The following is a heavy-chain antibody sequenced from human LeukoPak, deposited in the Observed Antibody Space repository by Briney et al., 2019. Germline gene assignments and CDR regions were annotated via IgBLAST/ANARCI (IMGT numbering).Heavy chain of an antibody. V-gene: IGHV3-7*01. J-gene: IGHJ4*02. CDR2: IKLDGSEK. CDR3: ARISSISYYFDY. Sequence: GGSLRLSCAASGFTFSSFWMTWVRQAPGKGLEEVANIKLDGSEKYYVDSVKGRFTVSRDNAKNSLYLQMNSLRAEYTAVYYCARISSISYYFDYWGLGTLVTVSS. CDR1: GFTFSSFW.